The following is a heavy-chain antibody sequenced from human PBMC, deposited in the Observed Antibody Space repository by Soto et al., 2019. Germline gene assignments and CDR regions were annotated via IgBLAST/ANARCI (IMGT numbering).Heavy chain of an antibody. CDR2: ISSSSNTI. CDR3: VRGVHGDQTYFWYGMDG. Sequence: EVQLVESGGGLVQPGGSLRLSCAASGFTFISYSMNWVRQAPGKGLQWISYISSSSNTIYYADSVKGRFTISRDYAKNSLYLQMNSLTDEATAVYYCVRGVHGDQTYFWYGMDGWGQGTTVTVSS. CDR1: GFTFISYS. J-gene: IGHJ6*02. D-gene: IGHD7-27*01. V-gene: IGHV3-48*02.